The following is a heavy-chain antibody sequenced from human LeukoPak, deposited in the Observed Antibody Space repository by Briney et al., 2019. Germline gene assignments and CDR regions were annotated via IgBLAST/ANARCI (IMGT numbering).Heavy chain of an antibody. V-gene: IGHV4-31*03. CDR1: VGSISSGGYY. J-gene: IGHJ3*02. Sequence: SETLSLTFTVSVGSISSGGYYWSWIGEHPGKGLEWIGYIYYSGSTYYNPSLKSRVTISVDTSKNQFSLKLSSVTAADTAVYYCARAVVTASDAFDIWGQGTMVTVSS. CDR3: ARAVVTASDAFDI. D-gene: IGHD2-21*02. CDR2: IYYSGST.